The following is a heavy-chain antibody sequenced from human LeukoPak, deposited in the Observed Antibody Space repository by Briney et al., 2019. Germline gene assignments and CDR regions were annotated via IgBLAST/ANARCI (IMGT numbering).Heavy chain of an antibody. Sequence: SETLSLTCTVSGGSISSYYWSWIRQPPGKGLEWIGYIYYSGSTNYNPSLKSRVTISVDTSKHRISLKLSSVTAADTAVYYCARDLGYFHYWGQGTLVTVSS. CDR1: GGSISSYY. CDR3: ARDLGYFHY. V-gene: IGHV4-59*01. J-gene: IGHJ4*02. CDR2: IYYSGST.